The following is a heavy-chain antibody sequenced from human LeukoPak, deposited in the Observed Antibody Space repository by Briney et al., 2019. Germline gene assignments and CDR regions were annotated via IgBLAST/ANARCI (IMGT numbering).Heavy chain of an antibody. CDR3: ARDIAAGNLFDP. V-gene: IGHV3-7*05. CDR2: IKQDGSDK. D-gene: IGHD6-19*01. Sequence: GGSLRLSCTASGFTFSSYWMNWVRQAPGKGLEWVANIKQDGSDKHYVDSVKGRFAISRDNAKNSLYLQMNNLRAEDTAVYYCARDIAAGNLFDPGGQGTLVTVSS. CDR1: GFTFSSYW. J-gene: IGHJ5*02.